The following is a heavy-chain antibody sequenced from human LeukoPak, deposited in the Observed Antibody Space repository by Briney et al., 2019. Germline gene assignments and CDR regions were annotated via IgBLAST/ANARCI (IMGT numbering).Heavy chain of an antibody. CDR2: ISSSGSTI. Sequence: PGGSLRLSCAASGFTFSSYSMNWVRQAPGKGLEWVSYISSSGSTIYYADSVKGRFTISRDNAKNSLYLQMNSLRAEDTAVYYCARHLPTGLLWFGAYGYMDVWGKGTTVTVSS. D-gene: IGHD3-10*01. V-gene: IGHV3-48*04. J-gene: IGHJ6*03. CDR1: GFTFSSYS. CDR3: ARHLPTGLLWFGAYGYMDV.